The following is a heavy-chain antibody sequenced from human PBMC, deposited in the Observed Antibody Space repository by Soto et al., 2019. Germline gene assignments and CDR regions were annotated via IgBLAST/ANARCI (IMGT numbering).Heavy chain of an antibody. D-gene: IGHD3-9*01. CDR3: ARGRLRYFDWLSWFDP. V-gene: IGHV1-46*01. CDR1: GYTFTSYY. CDR2: INPSGGST. J-gene: IGHJ5*02. Sequence: ASVKVSCKASGYTFTSYYMHWVRQAPGQGLEWMGIINPSGGSTSYAQKFQGRVTMTRDTSTSTVYMELSSLRSEDTAVYYCARGRLRYFDWLSWFDPWGQGTLVTVSS.